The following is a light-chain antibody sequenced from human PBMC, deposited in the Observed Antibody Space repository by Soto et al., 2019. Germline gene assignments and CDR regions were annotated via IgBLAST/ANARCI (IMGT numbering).Light chain of an antibody. Sequence: DVVMTQSPLSLPVTLGQPASISCRSSQSLAYSDGNTYLNWFQQTPGQSPRRLIYKVSNRVSGVPDRFSGSGSGTDFTLKISRVEADDVGIYYCRQGTHWPPYTFGQGTKLEIK. CDR2: KVS. CDR1: QSLAYSDGNTY. V-gene: IGKV2-30*01. CDR3: RQGTHWPPYT. J-gene: IGKJ2*01.